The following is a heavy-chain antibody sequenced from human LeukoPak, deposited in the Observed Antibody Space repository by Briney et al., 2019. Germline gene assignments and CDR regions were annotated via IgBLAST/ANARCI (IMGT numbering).Heavy chain of an antibody. D-gene: IGHD4-17*01. CDR3: ARDDYGVDDALDI. V-gene: IGHV3-64*02. J-gene: IGHJ3*02. CDR1: GFTFSTYA. CDR2: ISANGHVT. Sequence: GGSLRLSCAASGFTFSTYAMHWVRQAPGKGLEYVSTISANGHVTYYADSVKGRFTISRDNSKNTLYLQMGSLRAEDMALYYCARDDYGVDDALDIWGQWTMVTVSS.